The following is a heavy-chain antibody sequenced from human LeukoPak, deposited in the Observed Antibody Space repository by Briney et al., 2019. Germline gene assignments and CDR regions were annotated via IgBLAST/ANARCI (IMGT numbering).Heavy chain of an antibody. D-gene: IGHD3-16*01. V-gene: IGHV4-59*01. Sequence: PSETLSLTCTVSGGSISSYYWSWIRQPPGKGLEWIGYIYYSGSTNYNPSLKSRVTISVDTSKNQFSLKLSSVTAADTAVYYCARFYELMFDYWGQGTLVTVSS. CDR3: ARFYELMFDY. CDR1: GGSISSYY. J-gene: IGHJ4*02. CDR2: IYYSGST.